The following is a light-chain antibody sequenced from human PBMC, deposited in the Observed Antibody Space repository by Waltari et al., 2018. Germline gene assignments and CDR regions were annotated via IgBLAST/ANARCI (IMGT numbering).Light chain of an antibody. J-gene: IGKJ2*01. CDR1: QSVSSSY. Sequence: ENVLTQSPGTLSLSPGGGATLSCTASQSVSSSYLAWYQQKPGQAPRLLIYGASSRSTGIPDRFSGSGSGTDFTLTSSRLEPEDFAVYYCQQYGSSLYTFGQGTKLEI. V-gene: IGKV3-20*01. CDR3: QQYGSSLYT. CDR2: GAS.